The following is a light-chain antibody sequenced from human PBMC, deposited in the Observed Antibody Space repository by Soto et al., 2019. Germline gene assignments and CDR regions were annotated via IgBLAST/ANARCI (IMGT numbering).Light chain of an antibody. CDR2: AAS. CDR3: QQSFDFPWT. V-gene: IGKV1-39*01. Sequence: DIQMTQAPSSLSSSLGYRFAITCLASQSISSYLNWYQQKPGKAPKLLIYAASSLQSGVPSRFSGSGSGTDFTLTISNLQPEDLATYFCQQSFDFPWTFGQGTKVDIK. CDR1: QSISSY. J-gene: IGKJ1*01.